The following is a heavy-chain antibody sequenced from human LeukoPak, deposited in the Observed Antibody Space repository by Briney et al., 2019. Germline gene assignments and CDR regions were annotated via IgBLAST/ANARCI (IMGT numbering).Heavy chain of an antibody. J-gene: IGHJ5*02. CDR1: GGSFSDYY. V-gene: IGHV4-34*01. D-gene: IGHD6-6*01. CDR2: INHSGST. CDR3: ARGRGIAARRGVRYNWFDP. Sequence: PSETLSLTCAVYGGSFSDYYWSWIRQPPGKGLEWIGEINHSGSTNYNPSLKSRVTISVDTSKNQFSLKLSSVTAADTAVYYCARGRGIAARRGVRYNWFDPWGQGTLVTVSS.